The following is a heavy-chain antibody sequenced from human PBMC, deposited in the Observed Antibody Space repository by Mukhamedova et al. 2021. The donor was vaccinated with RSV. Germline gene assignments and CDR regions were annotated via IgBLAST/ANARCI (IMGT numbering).Heavy chain of an antibody. Sequence: YMGWIRQPPGKGLEWIGSIYYSGSTYYNPSLKSRVTISVDTSKNQFSLKLSSVTAADTAVYYCARMREGLVPADAFDIWGQGTRVTVS. CDR3: ARMREGLVPADAFDI. CDR2: IYYSGST. V-gene: IGHV4-39*01. J-gene: IGHJ3*02. CDR1: Y. D-gene: IGHD2-2*01.